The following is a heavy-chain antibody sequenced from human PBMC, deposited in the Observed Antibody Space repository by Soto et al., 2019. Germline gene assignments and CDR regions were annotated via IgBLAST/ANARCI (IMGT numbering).Heavy chain of an antibody. D-gene: IGHD6-13*01. V-gene: IGHV4-59*08. CDR1: GGSISSYY. Sequence: SETLSLTCTVSGGSISSYYWSWIRQPPGKGLEWIGYIYYSGSTNYNPSLKSRVTISVDTSKNQFSLKLSSVTAADTAVYYCAAIAAAMIDNWFDPWGQGTLVTVSS. CDR3: AAIAAAMIDNWFDP. CDR2: IYYSGST. J-gene: IGHJ5*02.